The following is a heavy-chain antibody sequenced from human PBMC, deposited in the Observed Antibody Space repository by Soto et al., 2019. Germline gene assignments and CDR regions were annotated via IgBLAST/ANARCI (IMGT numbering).Heavy chain of an antibody. J-gene: IGHJ5*02. V-gene: IGHV1-69*09. CDR3: ATPACAATWCSPSHNLDR. CDR1: GGTFVRHV. Sequence: QVQLVQSGAEVKKPESSVKVSCKTSGGTFVRHVISWVRQAPGQGPEWMGKINPLSGISNYAQKFQDRVTFTADTDSSTAYMELSSLRSDDTAVYYCATPACAATWCSPSHNLDRWGQGTVVTVSS. CDR2: INPLSGIS. D-gene: IGHD2-2*01.